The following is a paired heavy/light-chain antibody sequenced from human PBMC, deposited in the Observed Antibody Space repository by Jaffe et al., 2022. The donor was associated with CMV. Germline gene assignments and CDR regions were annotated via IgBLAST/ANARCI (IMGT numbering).Heavy chain of an antibody. Sequence: EVQLVESGGGLVQPGGSLRVSCAASGFTFSSYAMSWVRQAPGKGLEWVSAISGSGGTTYYADSVKGRFTISRDNSKNTLFLQMNSLRAEDTAVYYCANLGGPWGLALDSFDPWGQGTLVTVSS. D-gene: IGHD2-15*01. CDR3: ANLGGPWGLALDSFDP. CDR1: GFTFSSYA. CDR2: ISGSGGTT. J-gene: IGHJ5*02. V-gene: IGHV3-23*04.
Light chain of an antibody. Sequence: EIVLTQSPATLSLSPGERATLSCRASQSVSSYLAWYQQKPGQAPRLLIYDASNRATGIPARFSGSGSGTDFTLTISSLEPEDFAVYYCQQRRNGPTFGQGTKLEIK. CDR2: DAS. V-gene: IGKV3-11*01. CDR3: QQRRNGPT. J-gene: IGKJ2*01. CDR1: QSVSSY.